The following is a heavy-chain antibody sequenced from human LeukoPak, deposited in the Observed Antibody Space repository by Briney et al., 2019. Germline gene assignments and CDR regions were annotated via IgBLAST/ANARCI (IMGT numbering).Heavy chain of an antibody. D-gene: IGHD3-22*01. Sequence: SETLSLTFTVSGGSISSYYWSWIRLPPGKGLEWSGYIYYSGSTNYNPSLKSRLTISVDTSKNQFSLKLSSVTAADTAVYYCARARYYDSSGSFDYWGQGTLVTVSS. CDR3: ARARYYDSSGSFDY. CDR1: GGSISSYY. CDR2: IYYSGST. J-gene: IGHJ4*02. V-gene: IGHV4-59*01.